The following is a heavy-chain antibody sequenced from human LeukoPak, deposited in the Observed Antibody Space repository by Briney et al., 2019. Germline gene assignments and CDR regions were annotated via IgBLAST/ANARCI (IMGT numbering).Heavy chain of an antibody. D-gene: IGHD5-18*01. Sequence: GGSLRLSCAASGFTVSSNYMTWVRQALGKGLEWVSVIYSNGAIYYADSVKGRFTISRDNSKNTLYLQMNSLRAEDTAVYYCARDRREYSYGTFYYYGLDVWGQGTTVTVSS. V-gene: IGHV3-66*01. CDR3: ARDRREYSYGTFYYYGLDV. CDR1: GFTVSSNY. CDR2: IYSNGAI. J-gene: IGHJ6*02.